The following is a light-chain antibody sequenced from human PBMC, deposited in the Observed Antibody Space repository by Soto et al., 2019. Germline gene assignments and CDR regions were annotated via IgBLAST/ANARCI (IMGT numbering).Light chain of an antibody. CDR2: GAS. CDR1: QSVSKNF. V-gene: IGKV3-20*01. Sequence: EIVLTQSPGTLSLSPGERATLSCRASQSVSKNFLAWYQQKPGQAPRLLINGASSRATGIPDRFSGSGSGTDFSLTIGRLEPEDFAVYFCQQYGSSPQTFGGGTKVAIK. CDR3: QQYGSSPQT. J-gene: IGKJ4*01.